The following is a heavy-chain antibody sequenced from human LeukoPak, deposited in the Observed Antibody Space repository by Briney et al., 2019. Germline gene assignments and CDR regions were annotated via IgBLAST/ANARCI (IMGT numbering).Heavy chain of an antibody. D-gene: IGHD6-13*01. CDR3: AKTWSSWFFDY. J-gene: IGHJ4*02. Sequence: GGSLRLSCAASGFTFSIYSMNWVRQAPGKGLEWVSAISAGGTSTYYADSVKGRFTISRDNSKNTLYLQMNNLRAEDTAVYYCAKTWSSWFFDYWGQGTLVTVSS. CDR2: ISAGGTST. CDR1: GFTFSIYS. V-gene: IGHV3-23*01.